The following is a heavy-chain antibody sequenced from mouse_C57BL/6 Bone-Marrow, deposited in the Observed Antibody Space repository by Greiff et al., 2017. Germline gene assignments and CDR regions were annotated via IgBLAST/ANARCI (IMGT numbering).Heavy chain of an antibody. CDR2: IYPGGGYT. Sequence: VQLQQSGAELVRPGTSVKMSCKASGYTFTNYWIGWAKQRPGHGLEWIGDIYPGGGYTNYNEKLKGKAKLTADKSSSTAYMQFSSLTSEDSAIYYCAKYYDYDWYFDVWGTGTTVTVSS. CDR3: AKYYDYDWYFDV. CDR1: GYTFTNYW. V-gene: IGHV1-63*01. J-gene: IGHJ1*03. D-gene: IGHD2-4*01.